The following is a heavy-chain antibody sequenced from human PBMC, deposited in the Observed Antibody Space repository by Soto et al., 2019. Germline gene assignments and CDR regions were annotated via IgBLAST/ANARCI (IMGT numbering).Heavy chain of an antibody. CDR3: ARGSSPVDFDY. D-gene: IGHD6-13*01. Sequence: QVQLVQSGAEVKNPGASVKVSCKTSGYTFSNYGINWVRQAPGQGLEWMGWINAYNGKTNFAQRLQGRVTLTTDTSTSTAYMELMSLRSDDTAVYYCARGSSPVDFDYWGQGTLVTVSS. CDR1: GYTFSNYG. V-gene: IGHV1-18*01. CDR2: INAYNGKT. J-gene: IGHJ4*02.